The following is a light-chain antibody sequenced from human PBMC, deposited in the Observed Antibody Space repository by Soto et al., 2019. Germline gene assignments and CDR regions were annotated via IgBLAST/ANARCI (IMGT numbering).Light chain of an antibody. Sequence: IVFTQSPATLSLSPGKRATLSCRASQNISNHLIWYQQKPGQAPRLLIYDVSNRETGIPARFSGSGAGTVCTLTISSLEPEDVEVDYCPQRSNWTRTFGQGTKVDIK. J-gene: IGKJ1*01. CDR2: DVS. V-gene: IGKV3-11*01. CDR3: PQRSNWTRT. CDR1: QNISNH.